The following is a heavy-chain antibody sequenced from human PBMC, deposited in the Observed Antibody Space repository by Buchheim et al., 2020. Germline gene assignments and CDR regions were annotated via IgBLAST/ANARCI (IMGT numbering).Heavy chain of an antibody. CDR1: GGSISSGGYS. Sequence: QLQLQESGSGLVKPSQTLSLTCAVSGGSISSGGYSWSWIRQPPGKGLEWIGYIYHSGSTYYNPSPKSRVTISVDRSKNQFSLKLSSVTAADTAVYYCARGRYCTNGVCYPESYYYYGMDVWGQGTT. V-gene: IGHV4-30-2*01. J-gene: IGHJ6*02. CDR3: ARGRYCTNGVCYPESYYYYGMDV. CDR2: IYHSGST. D-gene: IGHD2-8*01.